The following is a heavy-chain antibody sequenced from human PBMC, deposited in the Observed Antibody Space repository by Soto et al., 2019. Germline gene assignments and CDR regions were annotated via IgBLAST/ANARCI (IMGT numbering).Heavy chain of an antibody. CDR1: GGSISSGGYY. D-gene: IGHD1-26*01. CDR2: IYYSGST. CDR3: ARGPSGDKVDY. Sequence: PSETLSLTCTVSGGSISSGGYYWSWIRQHPGKGLEWIGYIYYSGSTYHNPSLKSRVTISVDTSKNQFSLNLNSVTAADTAVYYCARGPSGDKVDYWGQGTLVTVSS. J-gene: IGHJ4*02. V-gene: IGHV4-31*03.